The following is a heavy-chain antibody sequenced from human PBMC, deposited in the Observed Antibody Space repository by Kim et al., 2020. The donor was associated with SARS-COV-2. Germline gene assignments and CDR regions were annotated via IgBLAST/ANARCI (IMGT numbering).Heavy chain of an antibody. D-gene: IGHD6-19*01. V-gene: IGHV4-39*01. CDR3: ASSGATYSSGWYRVDPTRLNWFDP. Sequence: GGIRQPPGKGLEWIGSIYYSGSTYYNPSLKSRVTISVDTSKNQFSLKLSSVTAADTAVYYCASSGATYSSGWYRVDPTRLNWFDPWGQGTLAT. CDR2: IYYSGST. J-gene: IGHJ5*02.